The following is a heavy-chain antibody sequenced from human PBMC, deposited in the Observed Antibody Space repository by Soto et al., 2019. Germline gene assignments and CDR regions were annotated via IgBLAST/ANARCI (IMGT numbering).Heavy chain of an antibody. CDR3: ARDGLYKQQLTYYFDY. D-gene: IGHD6-13*01. CDR2: TYDRSKWYN. Sequence: QVQLQQSGPGLVKPSQTLSLTCAISGDSVSSNSAAWNWIRQSPSRGLEWLGRTYDRSKWYNDYAVSVKRRITINPDTSKNQFSLQLNSVTPEDTAVYYCARDGLYKQQLTYYFDYWGQGTLVTVSS. CDR1: GDSVSSNSAA. V-gene: IGHV6-1*01. J-gene: IGHJ4*02.